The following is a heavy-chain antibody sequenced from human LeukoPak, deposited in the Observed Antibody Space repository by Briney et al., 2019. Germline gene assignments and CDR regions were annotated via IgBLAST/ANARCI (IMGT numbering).Heavy chain of an antibody. D-gene: IGHD6-13*01. V-gene: IGHV1-2*02. CDR2: INPNSGGT. CDR1: GYTFTGYY. CDR3: ARAAGGQQLDRK. Sequence: ASVKVTCKASGYTFTGYYMHWVRPAPGQGLEWMGWINPNSGGTNYAQKFQGRVTMTRDTSISTAYMELSRLRSDDTAVYYCARAAGGQQLDRKWGQGTLVTVSS. J-gene: IGHJ4*02.